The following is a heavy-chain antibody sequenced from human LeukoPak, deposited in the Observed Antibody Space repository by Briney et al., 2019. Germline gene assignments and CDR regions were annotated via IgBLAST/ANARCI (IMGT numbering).Heavy chain of an antibody. V-gene: IGHV4-34*01. J-gene: IGHJ4*03. CDR1: GGSFSGYY. D-gene: IGHD6-13*01. Sequence: SETLSLTCAVYGGSFSGYYWSWIRQPPGKGLEWIGEINHSGSTNYNPSLKSRVTISVDTSKNQFSLKLSSVTAADTAVYYCARGRAAAGDLNFDYWGQGTTVTVSS. CDR2: INHSGST. CDR3: ARGRAAAGDLNFDY.